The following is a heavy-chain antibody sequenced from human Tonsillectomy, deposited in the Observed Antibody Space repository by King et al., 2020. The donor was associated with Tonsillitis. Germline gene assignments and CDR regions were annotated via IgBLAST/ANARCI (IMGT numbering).Heavy chain of an antibody. J-gene: IGHJ3*02. V-gene: IGHV3-49*04. CDR1: GFALDDYI. CDR3: TRDYGGYGGRAFDN. CDR2: IRGKAYGGTT. D-gene: IGHD4-17*01. Sequence: QLVQSGGDLVQPGRSLRLSCKASGFALDDYIMTWVRQAPGKGLEWVSFIRGKAYGGTTEYAASVKGRFTISRDDSKSIAYLQMNSLKTEDTGVYYCTRDYGGYGGRAFDNWGQGTMVTVSS.